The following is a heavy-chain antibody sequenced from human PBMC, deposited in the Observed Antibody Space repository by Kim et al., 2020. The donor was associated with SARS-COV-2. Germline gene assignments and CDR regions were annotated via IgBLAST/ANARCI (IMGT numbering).Heavy chain of an antibody. CDR3: AGAPPGWLPCDS. D-gene: IGHD5-12*01. Sequence: SETLSLTCAVYGASFTNDYWNWFRQAPGKGLEWIGQFQKDEKSDANPYLRSRVIISADKSQKQFSLKLNSVTAADTAVYYCAGAPPGWLPCDSWGQGTPVTVAS. CDR1: GASFTNDY. J-gene: IGHJ4*02. CDR2: FQKDEKS. V-gene: IGHV4-34*01.